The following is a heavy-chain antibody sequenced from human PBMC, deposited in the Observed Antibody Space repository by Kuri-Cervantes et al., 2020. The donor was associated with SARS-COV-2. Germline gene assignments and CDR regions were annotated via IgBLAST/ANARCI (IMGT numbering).Heavy chain of an antibody. CDR3: AVYSSSPYYYYMDV. V-gene: IGHV4-61*02. CDR2: IYTSGST. J-gene: IGHJ6*03. D-gene: IGHD6-13*01. Sequence: LRLSCTVSGGSISSGSYYWSWIRQPAGKGLEWIGRIYTSGSTNYNPSLKSRVTISVDTSKNQFSLKLSSVTAADTAVYYCAVYSSSPYYYYMDVWGKGTTVTVSS. CDR1: GGSISSGSYY.